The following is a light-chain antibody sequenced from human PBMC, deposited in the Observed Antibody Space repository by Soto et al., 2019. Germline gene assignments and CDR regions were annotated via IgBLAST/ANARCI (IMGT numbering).Light chain of an antibody. CDR1: SSNIGAGFE. CDR3: QSYDSSLSGYVI. Sequence: QSVLTQPPSVSAAPGQRVSISCTGSSSNIGAGFEVHWYHQLPGTAPKLLIYTNINRPSGVPDRFSGSRSGTSASLAITGLQAEDEADYYCQSYDSSLSGYVIFGGGTKLTVL. J-gene: IGLJ2*01. V-gene: IGLV1-40*01. CDR2: TNI.